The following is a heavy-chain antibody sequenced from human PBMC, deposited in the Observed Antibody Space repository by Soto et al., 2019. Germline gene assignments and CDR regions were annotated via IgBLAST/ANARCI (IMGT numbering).Heavy chain of an antibody. D-gene: IGHD6-6*01. CDR3: AKEYSSSVFSNDAFDI. Sequence: EVQLLESGGGLVQPGGSLRLSCAASGFTFNSYAMTWVRQAPGKGLEWVSAISVSGGSTYYADSVKGRFTISRDNSKNTLYLQMNSLRAEDTAVYYCAKEYSSSVFSNDAFDIWGQGTMVTVSS. J-gene: IGHJ3*02. CDR1: GFTFNSYA. V-gene: IGHV3-23*01. CDR2: ISVSGGST.